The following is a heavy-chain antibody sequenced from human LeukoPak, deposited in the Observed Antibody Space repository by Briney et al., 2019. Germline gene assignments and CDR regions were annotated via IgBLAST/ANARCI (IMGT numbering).Heavy chain of an antibody. CDR2: IYYSGST. CDR1: AGSISSYY. J-gene: IGHJ5*02. V-gene: IGHV4-59*01. D-gene: IGHD6-13*01. Sequence: SETLSLTCTVSAGSISSYYWSWIRQPPGKGLEWIGYIYYSGSTNYNPSLKSRVTISVDTSKNQFSLKLSSVTAADTAVYYCSRGCSSWFNWFDPWGQGTLVTVSS. CDR3: SRGCSSWFNWFDP.